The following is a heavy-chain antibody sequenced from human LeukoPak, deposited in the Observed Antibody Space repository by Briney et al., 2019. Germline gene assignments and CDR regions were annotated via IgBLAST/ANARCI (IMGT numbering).Heavy chain of an antibody. D-gene: IGHD5-12*01. Sequence: GGSLRLSCAASGLTFSSHWMSWVRQAPGKGLGWVANIKQDGSEKNYVHSVRGRFTISRDNAKNSVFLQMDSLRAEDTAVYFCATVRYSTIWSFEFDNWGQGALVTVSS. CDR3: ATVRYSTIWSFEFDN. J-gene: IGHJ4*02. CDR2: IKQDGSEK. V-gene: IGHV3-7*03. CDR1: GLTFSSHW.